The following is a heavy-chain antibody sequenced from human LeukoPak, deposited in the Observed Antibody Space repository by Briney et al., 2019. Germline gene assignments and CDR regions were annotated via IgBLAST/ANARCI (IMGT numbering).Heavy chain of an antibody. Sequence: GGSLRLSCVASGFTFSDYEMNWVRQAPGKGLEWVSSISSSSSYIYYADSVKGRFTISRDNAKNSLYLQMNSLRAEDTAVYYCARDLPRYCSGGSCYRAGYWGQGTLVTVSS. J-gene: IGHJ4*02. CDR3: ARDLPRYCSGGSCYRAGY. CDR1: GFTFSDYE. D-gene: IGHD2-15*01. CDR2: ISSSSSYI. V-gene: IGHV3-21*01.